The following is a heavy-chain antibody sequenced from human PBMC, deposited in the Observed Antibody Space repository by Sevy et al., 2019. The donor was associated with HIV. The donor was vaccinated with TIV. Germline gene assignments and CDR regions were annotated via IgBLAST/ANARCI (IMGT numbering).Heavy chain of an antibody. D-gene: IGHD6-13*01. CDR1: GFTFSSYA. CDR2: ISYDGSNK. CDR3: ARVKDGSIYYFDY. V-gene: IGHV3-30*04. Sequence: GGSLRLSCAASGFTFSSYAMHWVRQAPGKGLEWVAVISYDGSNKYYADSVKGRFTISRDNSKNTLYLQMNSLRAEDTAVYYCARVKDGSIYYFDYWGQRTLVTVSS. J-gene: IGHJ4*02.